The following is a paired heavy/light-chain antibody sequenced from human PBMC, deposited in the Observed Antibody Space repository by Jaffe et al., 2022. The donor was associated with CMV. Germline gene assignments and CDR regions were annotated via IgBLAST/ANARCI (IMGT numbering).Heavy chain of an antibody. J-gene: IGHJ4*02. CDR2: ISSSSSYI. CDR1: GFSFSSYS. CDR3: AREAAAYYFDH. V-gene: IGHV3-21*01. Sequence: EVQLVESGGGLVKPGGSLRLSCAASGFSFSSYSINWVRQAPGRGLEWVSSISSSSSYIYYADSVRGRFTISRDNAKNSLYLQMDSLRAEDTGVYYCAREAAAYYFDHWGQGTLVAVSS. D-gene: IGHD6-25*01.
Light chain of an antibody. Sequence: DIQMTQSPSTLSASVGDRVTMTCRARQSISTWLAWYQQKPGQAPKLIIHKASSLQSGVPSRFSGSGSGTEFTLTISSLQPEDFATYYCQQYNSFPLTFGGGTKVAIK. CDR3: QQYNSFPLT. V-gene: IGKV1-5*03. CDR1: QSISTW. J-gene: IGKJ4*01. CDR2: KAS.